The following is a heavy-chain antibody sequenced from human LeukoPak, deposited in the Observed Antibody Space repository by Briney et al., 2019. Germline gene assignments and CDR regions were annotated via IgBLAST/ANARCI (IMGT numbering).Heavy chain of an antibody. Sequence: PSETLSLTCTVSGGSISSSSYYWGWLRQPPGKGLERIGSIYYSGSTYYNPSLKSRVTISVDTSKNQFSLKLSSVTAADTAVYYCARQPTMIGVVTPGADAFDIWGQGTMVTVSS. J-gene: IGHJ3*02. CDR3: ARQPTMIGVVTPGADAFDI. CDR2: IYYSGST. V-gene: IGHV4-39*01. D-gene: IGHD3-22*01. CDR1: GGSISSSSYY.